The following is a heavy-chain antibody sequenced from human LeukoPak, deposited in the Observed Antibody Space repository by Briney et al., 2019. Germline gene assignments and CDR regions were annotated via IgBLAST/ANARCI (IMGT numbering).Heavy chain of an antibody. CDR2: ISSSSSYI. CDR1: GFTFSSYS. V-gene: IGHV3-21*01. Sequence: PGGSLRLSCAASGFTFSSYSMNRVRQAPGKRLEWVSSISSSSSYIYYADSVKGRFTISRDNAKNSLYLQMNSLRAEDTAVYYCARDGIGSQFWFDPWGQGTLVTVSS. CDR3: ARDGIGSQFWFDP. J-gene: IGHJ5*02. D-gene: IGHD1-26*01.